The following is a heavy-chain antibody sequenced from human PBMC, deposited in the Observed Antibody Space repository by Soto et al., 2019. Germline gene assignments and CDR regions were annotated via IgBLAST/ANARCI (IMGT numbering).Heavy chain of an antibody. CDR3: ARADIVVVPAAQLYYYGMDV. CDR1: YGCPRNI. CDR2: INPNSGGT. Sequence: YGCPRNIIKKVRQAPGQGLEWMGWINPNSGGTNYAQKFQGRVTMTRDTSISTAYMELSRLRSDDTAVYYCARADIVVVPAAQLYYYGMDVWGQGTTVTVSS. D-gene: IGHD2-2*01. J-gene: IGHJ6*02. V-gene: IGHV1-2*02.